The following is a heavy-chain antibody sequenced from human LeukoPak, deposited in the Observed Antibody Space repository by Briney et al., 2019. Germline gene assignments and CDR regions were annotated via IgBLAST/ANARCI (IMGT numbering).Heavy chain of an antibody. D-gene: IGHD2-2*01. V-gene: IGHV1-18*01. CDR3: ARGAISRTVVLAAKYYYYYMDV. CDR2: ISAGNGNT. Sequence: ASVKVSCKASVYTFTSYGIGWVRQAPGQGLDWVAWISAGNGNTNRAQKFQGGVTMTTDTPTSTAYMDMRSLTSDDPAVYYCARGAISRTVVLAAKYYYYYMDVWGKGTTVTVSS. J-gene: IGHJ6*03. CDR1: VYTFTSYG.